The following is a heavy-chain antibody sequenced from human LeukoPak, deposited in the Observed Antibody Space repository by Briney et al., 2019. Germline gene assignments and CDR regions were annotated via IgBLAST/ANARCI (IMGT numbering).Heavy chain of an antibody. CDR1: GGSISTSDYY. V-gene: IGHV4-39*07. D-gene: IGHD6-6*01. CDR2: INHSGST. CDR3: ARGRTARRASYYYGMDV. J-gene: IGHJ6*02. Sequence: SETLSLTCTVSGGSISTSDYYWGWIRQPPGKGLGWIGEINHSGSTNYNPSLKSRVTISVDTSKNQFSLKLSSVTAADTAVYYCARGRTARRASYYYGMDVWGQGTTVTVSS.